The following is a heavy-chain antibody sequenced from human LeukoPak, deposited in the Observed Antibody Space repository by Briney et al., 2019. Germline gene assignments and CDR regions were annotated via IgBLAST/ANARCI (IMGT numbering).Heavy chain of an antibody. V-gene: IGHV3-33*08. CDR2: IWYDGSNK. CDR1: GFTFDDYA. CDR3: ARDYPWFGELLYYYYGMDV. D-gene: IGHD3-10*01. J-gene: IGHJ6*02. Sequence: GRSLRLSCAASGFTFDDYAMHWVRQAPGKGLEWVAVIWYDGSNKYYADSVKGRFTISRDNSKNTLYLQMNSLRAEDTAVYYCARDYPWFGELLYYYYGMDVWGQGTTVTVSS.